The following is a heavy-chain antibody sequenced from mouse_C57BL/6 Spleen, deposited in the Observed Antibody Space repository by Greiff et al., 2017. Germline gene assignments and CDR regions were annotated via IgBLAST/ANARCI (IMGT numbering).Heavy chain of an antibody. J-gene: IGHJ3*01. Sequence: EVKLVESGGGLVKPGGSLKLSCAASGFTFSSYAMSWVRQTPEKRLEWVATISDGGSYTYYPDNVKGRFTISRDNAKNNLYLQMSHLKSEDTAMYYCARGGYGNYVFAYWGQGTLVTVSA. V-gene: IGHV5-4*03. CDR1: GFTFSSYA. CDR3: ARGGYGNYVFAY. D-gene: IGHD2-10*02. CDR2: ISDGGSYT.